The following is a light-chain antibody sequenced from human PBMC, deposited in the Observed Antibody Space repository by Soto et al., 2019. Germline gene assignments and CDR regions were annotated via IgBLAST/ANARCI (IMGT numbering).Light chain of an antibody. J-gene: IGKJ1*01. CDR3: LQDDSYIQS. CDR2: AAS. V-gene: IGKV1-6*01. Sequence: AIQMTQSPSSLSASVGDTVTITCRASQGIRSDLRWYQQKPGTAPKLLIYAASTLHNGVPSRFSSSGSGTDFTLTISSLLPEDFATYYCLQDDSYIQSFGQGTKVEVK. CDR1: QGIRSD.